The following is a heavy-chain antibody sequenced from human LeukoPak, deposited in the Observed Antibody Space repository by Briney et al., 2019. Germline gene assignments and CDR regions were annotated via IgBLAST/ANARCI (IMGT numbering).Heavy chain of an antibody. V-gene: IGHV1-8*01. CDR1: GYTFTSYD. CDR3: ARVATMVRGVRYYYYGMDV. Sequence: GASVKVSCKASGYTFTSYDINWVRQATGQGLEWMGWMNPNSGNTGYAQKFQGRVTMTRDTSISTAYMELSSLRSEDTAVYYCARVATMVRGVRYYYYGMDVWGQGTTVTVSS. J-gene: IGHJ6*01. D-gene: IGHD3-10*01. CDR2: MNPNSGNT.